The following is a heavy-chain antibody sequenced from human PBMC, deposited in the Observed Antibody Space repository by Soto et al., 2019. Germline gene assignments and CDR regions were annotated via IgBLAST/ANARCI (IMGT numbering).Heavy chain of an antibody. J-gene: IGHJ5*02. V-gene: IGHV3-30*18. D-gene: IGHD3-10*01. CDR2: ISYDGSNK. Sequence: QVQLVESGGGVVQPGRSLRHSCAASGFTFSSYGMHWVRQAPGKGLEWVAVISYDGSNKYYADSVKGRFTISRDNSKNTLELQMNSLRAEDTAVYYCAKVRDYYGSGDNWFDPWGQGTLVTVSS. CDR1: GFTFSSYG. CDR3: AKVRDYYGSGDNWFDP.